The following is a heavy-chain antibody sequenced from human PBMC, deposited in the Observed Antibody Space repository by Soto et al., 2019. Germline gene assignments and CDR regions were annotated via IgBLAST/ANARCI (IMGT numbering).Heavy chain of an antibody. J-gene: IGHJ4*02. CDR3: AKDKVPVVVTAPFDY. V-gene: IGHV3-7*01. D-gene: IGHD2-21*02. CDR1: GFSFSTYW. Sequence: GESLKISCAASGFSFSTYWMGWVRQAPGKGLEWVANIKQDGSEKYCVDSVKDRCTISRDNAKNSLYLQMNSLRVEDTAVYYCAKDKVPVVVTAPFDYWGQGTLVTVSS. CDR2: IKQDGSEK.